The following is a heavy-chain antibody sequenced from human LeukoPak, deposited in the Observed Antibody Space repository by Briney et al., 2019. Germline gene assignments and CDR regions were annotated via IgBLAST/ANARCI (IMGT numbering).Heavy chain of an antibody. CDR3: AKGTIAVAGNGFDY. CDR2: ISGSGGST. V-gene: IGHV3-23*01. Sequence: GGSLRLSCVASGFTFSNHGMSWVRQAPGKGLERVSVISGSGGSTYYADFVKGRFTISRDNSKNMLSLQMNSLRAEDTAVYYCAKGTIAVAGNGFDYWGQGTLVTVSS. D-gene: IGHD6-19*01. J-gene: IGHJ4*02. CDR1: GFTFSNHG.